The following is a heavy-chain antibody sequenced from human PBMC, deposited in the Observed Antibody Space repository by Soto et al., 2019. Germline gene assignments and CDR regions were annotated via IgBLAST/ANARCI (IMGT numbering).Heavy chain of an antibody. CDR1: GGSFSGYY. V-gene: IGHV4-34*01. D-gene: IGHD1-20*01. CDR2: INHSGST. CDR3: ARGRTLITGTSLDY. Sequence: SETLSLTCAVYGGSFSGYYWTWIRQPSGKGLEWIGEINHSGSTNYKPSLRSRVTISVDTSKNQLSLKVNSVTAADTAVYYCARGRTLITGTSLDYWGQGTLVTVSS. J-gene: IGHJ4*02.